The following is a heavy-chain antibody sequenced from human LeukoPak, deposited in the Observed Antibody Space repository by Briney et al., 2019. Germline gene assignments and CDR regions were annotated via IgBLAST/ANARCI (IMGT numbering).Heavy chain of an antibody. V-gene: IGHV4-34*01. D-gene: IGHD2-8*01. CDR1: GGSFSGYY. CDR2: INHSGSA. J-gene: IGHJ6*03. CDR3: ARSKMAPDRTGYYYYYYMDV. Sequence: SETLSLTCAVYGGSFSGYYWSWIRQPPGKGLEWIGEINHSGSANYNPSLKSRVTISVDTSKNQFSLKLSSVTAADTAVYYCARSKMAPDRTGYYYYYYMDVWGKGTTVTISS.